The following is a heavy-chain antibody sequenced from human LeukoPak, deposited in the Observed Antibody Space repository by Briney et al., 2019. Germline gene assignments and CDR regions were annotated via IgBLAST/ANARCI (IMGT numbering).Heavy chain of an antibody. J-gene: IGHJ4*02. D-gene: IGHD3-16*01. CDR3: ARDPRPYYDYVWGSIAR. CDR2: ISAYNGDT. Sequence: ASVKVSCKASGYTFTSYGISWVRQAPGQGLEWMGWISAYNGDTNYAQKLQGRVTMTTDTSTSTAYMELRSLRSDDTAVYYCARDPRPYYDYVWGSIARWGQGTLVTVSS. V-gene: IGHV1-18*01. CDR1: GYTFTSYG.